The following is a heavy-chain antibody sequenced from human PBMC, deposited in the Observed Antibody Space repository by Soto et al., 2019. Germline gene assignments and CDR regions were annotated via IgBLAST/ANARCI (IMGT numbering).Heavy chain of an antibody. V-gene: IGHV4-4*03. CDR3: ARDLEYYYGSGTNWFDP. CDR1: VGYISFSNW. J-gene: IGHJ5*02. D-gene: IGHD3-10*01. Sequence: PETLALTCVFSVGYISFSNWGSWFRQPPVKGLEWIGEIYHSGSTNYNPSLKSRVTISVDKSKNQFSLKLSSVTAADTAVYYCARDLEYYYGSGTNWFDPWGQGTMVTVSS. CDR2: IYHSGST.